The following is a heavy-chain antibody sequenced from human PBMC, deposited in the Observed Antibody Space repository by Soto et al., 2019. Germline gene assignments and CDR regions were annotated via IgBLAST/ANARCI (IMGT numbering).Heavy chain of an antibody. J-gene: IGHJ4*02. CDR1: GFTFSDYY. CDR3: ATGQYYYDSSAYYYS. Sequence: QVQLVESGGGLVKPGGSLRLSCAASGFTFSDYYMSWIRQAPGKGLEWVSYISSSSSYTNYADSVKGRFTMSRDNAKNSLYLQMNSLIAEDTAVYYCATGQYYYDSSAYYYSWGQGTRVSVSS. V-gene: IGHV3-11*05. CDR2: ISSSSSYT. D-gene: IGHD3-22*01.